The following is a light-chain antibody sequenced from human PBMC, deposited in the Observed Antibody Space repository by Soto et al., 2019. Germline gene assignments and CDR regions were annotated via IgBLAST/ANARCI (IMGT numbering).Light chain of an antibody. V-gene: IGLV1-44*01. CDR1: NXNIGSDI. Sequence: QSVLTQPPSAPGTPGQRATICCCGSNXNIGSDIVNCYQLLPGAAPEVLINTTNQRPSGVPERFSGSKSGTSASLAISGLQSEDEANSSCATWDGGLSGPFVFGTGTKVTVL. CDR3: ATWDGGLSGPFV. J-gene: IGLJ1*01. CDR2: TTN.